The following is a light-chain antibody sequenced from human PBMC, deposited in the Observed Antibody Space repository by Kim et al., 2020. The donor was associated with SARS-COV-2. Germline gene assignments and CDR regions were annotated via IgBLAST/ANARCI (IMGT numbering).Light chain of an antibody. V-gene: IGKV1-17*02. CDR2: AAS. Sequence: ASVGDRVTITCRASQGIKNDLGWYQQKPGKAPKCLIYAASNLESVIPSRFRGSGYGTQFTLTISNLQPEDFATYYCLHHNGYPRTFGQGTKMDIK. CDR3: LHHNGYPRT. J-gene: IGKJ1*01. CDR1: QGIKND.